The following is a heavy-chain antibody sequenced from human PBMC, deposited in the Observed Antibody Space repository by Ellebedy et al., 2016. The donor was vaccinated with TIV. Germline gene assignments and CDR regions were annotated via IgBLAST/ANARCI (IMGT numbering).Heavy chain of an antibody. V-gene: IGHV3-48*01. D-gene: IGHD3-10*01. J-gene: IGHJ4*02. Sequence: GESLKISCAASGFTFSSYWMSWVRQAPGKGLEWISYIDSSGNAKIYAESVKGRFTISRDNSKNTLYLQMNSLRAEDTAVYYCLRDLRIAVVRGSVGGWGQGTPVTVSS. CDR1: GFTFSSYW. CDR3: LRDLRIAVVRGSVGG. CDR2: IDSSGNAK.